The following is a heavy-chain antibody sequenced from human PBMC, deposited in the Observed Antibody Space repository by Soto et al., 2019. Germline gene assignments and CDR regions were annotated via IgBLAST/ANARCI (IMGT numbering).Heavy chain of an antibody. D-gene: IGHD3-16*02. CDR3: VRGGNYVWGSYQD. V-gene: IGHV3-74*01. Sequence: EVQLVESGGGLGQPGGSLRLSCAASGFTFRNYWMYWVRQAPGQGLVWVSHINGDGSITAYADSVRGRSTISRDDAKNTLFLQMHSLRPEDTAVYYCVRGGNYVWGSYQDWGQGTLVTVSS. CDR2: INGDGSIT. CDR1: GFTFRNYW. J-gene: IGHJ4*02.